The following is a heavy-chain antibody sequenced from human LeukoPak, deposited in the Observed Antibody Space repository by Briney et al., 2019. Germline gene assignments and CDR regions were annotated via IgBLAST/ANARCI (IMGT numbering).Heavy chain of an antibody. CDR3: AHRGGTMIVVAKGAFDI. Sequence: SGPTLVNLTQTLTLTCTFSGFSLSTSGVGVGWIRQPPGKALEWLALIYWDDDKRYSPSLKSRLTITKDTSKNQVVLTMTNMDPVDTATYYCAHRGGTMIVVAKGAFDIWGQGTMVTVSS. D-gene: IGHD3-22*01. J-gene: IGHJ3*02. V-gene: IGHV2-5*02. CDR2: IYWDDDK. CDR1: GFSLSTSGVG.